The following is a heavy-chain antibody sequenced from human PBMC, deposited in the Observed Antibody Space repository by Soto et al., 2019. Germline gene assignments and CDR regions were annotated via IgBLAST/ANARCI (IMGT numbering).Heavy chain of an antibody. J-gene: IGHJ4*02. CDR1: GGSFRGYS. CDR2: INHSGTT. Sequence: SETLSLTCAVYGGSFRGYSWTWIRQPPGKGLEWIGEINHSGTTTYNPSLKSRVTISVDTSRDQFSLRLSSVTAADTAVYFCARGGVHRGNYYIFDYWGQGALVTVSS. V-gene: IGHV4-34*01. CDR3: ARGGVHRGNYYIFDY. D-gene: IGHD3-22*01.